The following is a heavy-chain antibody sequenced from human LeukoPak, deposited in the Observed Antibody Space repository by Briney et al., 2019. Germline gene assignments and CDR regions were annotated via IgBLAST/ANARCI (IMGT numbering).Heavy chain of an antibody. CDR2: ISAYNGNT. CDR1: GYTFTSYG. CDR3: ATGQLGALADAFDI. V-gene: IGHV1-18*01. J-gene: IGHJ3*02. D-gene: IGHD6-13*01. Sequence: GASVKVSCKASGYTFTSYGISWVRQAPGQGLEWMGWISAYNGNTNYAQKLQGRVTMTTDTSTSTAYMELRSLRSDDTAVYYCATGQLGALADAFDIWGQGTMVTVSS.